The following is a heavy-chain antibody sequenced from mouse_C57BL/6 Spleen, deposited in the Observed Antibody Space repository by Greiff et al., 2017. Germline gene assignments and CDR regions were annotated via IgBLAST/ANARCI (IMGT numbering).Heavy chain of an antibody. CDR1: GYTFTDYE. CDR2: IDPETGGT. CDR3: TRSGLYYYGSSYGY. J-gene: IGHJ2*01. V-gene: IGHV1-15*01. D-gene: IGHD1-1*01. Sequence: QVQLQQSGAELVRPGASVTLSCKASGYTFTDYEMHWVKQTPVHGLEWIGAIDPETGGTAYNQKFKGTAILTADKSSSTAYMELRSLTSEDSAVYYCTRSGLYYYGSSYGYWGQGTTLTVSS.